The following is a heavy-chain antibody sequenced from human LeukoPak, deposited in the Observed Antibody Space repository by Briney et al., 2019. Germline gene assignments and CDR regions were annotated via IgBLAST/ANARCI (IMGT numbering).Heavy chain of an antibody. D-gene: IGHD3-10*01. J-gene: IGHJ4*02. V-gene: IGHV1-69*04. CDR2: IIPILGIA. CDR3: ARYNSMFRGVTTSDY. Sequence: SVKVSCKASGGTFSSYAIGWVRQAPGQGLEWMGRIIPILGIANYAQKFQGRVTITADKSTSTAYMELSSLRSEDTAVYYCARYNSMFRGVTTSDYWGQGTLVTVSS. CDR1: GGTFSSYA.